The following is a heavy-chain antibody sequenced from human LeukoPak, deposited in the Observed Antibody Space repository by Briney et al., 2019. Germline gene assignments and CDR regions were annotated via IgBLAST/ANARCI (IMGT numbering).Heavy chain of an antibody. CDR1: GFTFSSYG. Sequence: GGSLRLSCAASGFTFSSYGMHWVRQAPGKGLEWVAVIWYDGSNKYYADSVKGRFTISRDNSMNTLYLQMNSLRAEDTAVYYCARDLRHGRYYDILTGWAASYYYGMDVWGKGTTVTVSS. D-gene: IGHD3-9*01. CDR3: ARDLRHGRYYDILTGWAASYYYGMDV. J-gene: IGHJ6*04. V-gene: IGHV3-33*01. CDR2: IWYDGSNK.